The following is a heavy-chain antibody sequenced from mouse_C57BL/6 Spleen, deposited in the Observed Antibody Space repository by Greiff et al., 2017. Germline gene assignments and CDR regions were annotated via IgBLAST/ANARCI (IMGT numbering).Heavy chain of an antibody. Sequence: QVQLKESGAELVRPGTSVKVSCKASGYAFTNYLIEWVKQRPGQGLEWIGVINPGSGGTNYNEKFKGKATMPADTSSSTAYMQLSSLTSEDSAVYFCARRTGTGAMDYWGQGTSDTVSS. CDR2: INPGSGGT. CDR1: GYAFTNYL. CDR3: ARRTGTGAMDY. V-gene: IGHV1-54*01. D-gene: IGHD4-1*01. J-gene: IGHJ4*01.